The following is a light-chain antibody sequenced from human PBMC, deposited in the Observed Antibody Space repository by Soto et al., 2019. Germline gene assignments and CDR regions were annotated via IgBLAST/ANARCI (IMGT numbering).Light chain of an antibody. CDR2: GAS. CDR3: QQFGSEIPHT. J-gene: IGKJ2*01. V-gene: IGKV3-20*01. CDR1: QVIGSRY. Sequence: EIVMTQSPGTLSLSPGERATISCRASQVIGSRYLAWYHQKSGQAPRLLIFGASRRATGIPDRFSGSGSGPDFTLNIIRLEPEDFGVYYCQQFGSEIPHTFGQGTKQEIK.